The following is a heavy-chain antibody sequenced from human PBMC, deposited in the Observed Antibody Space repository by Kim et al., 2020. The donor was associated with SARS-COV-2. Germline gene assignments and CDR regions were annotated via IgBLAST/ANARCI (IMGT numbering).Heavy chain of an antibody. V-gene: IGHV5-51*01. CDR3: ARSPVAGRVDS. CDR1: GYDFTKYW. CDR2: IYPGDSET. J-gene: IGHJ4*02. Sequence: GESLKISCKASGYDFTKYWIGWVRQMPGRGLEWMAFIYPGDSETAYNSSFEGHVTLSADRSTNTAHLQWSSLKPSDTAIYYCARSPVAGRVDSWGRGTQITVSS. D-gene: IGHD6-19*01.